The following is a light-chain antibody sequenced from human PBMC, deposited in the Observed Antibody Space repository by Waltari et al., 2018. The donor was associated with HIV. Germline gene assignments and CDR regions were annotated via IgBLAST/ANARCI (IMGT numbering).Light chain of an antibody. J-gene: IGLJ2*01. V-gene: IGLV2-14*01. CDR1: SSDVGGNNY. CDR2: EVG. Sequence: QSALTQPASVSGSPGQSITLSCTGTSSDVGGNNYVSGYPQRPDRAPKLLMYEVGSRPSGTSSRFSGCKSANTASLTISGRQADDEADYYCSSYTSSSTLVFGGGTKLTV. CDR3: SSYTSSSTLV.